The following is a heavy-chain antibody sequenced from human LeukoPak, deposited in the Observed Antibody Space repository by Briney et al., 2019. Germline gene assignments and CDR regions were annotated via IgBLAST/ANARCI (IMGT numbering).Heavy chain of an antibody. CDR3: ARDGYCSSTSCRNWFDP. J-gene: IGHJ5*02. V-gene: IGHV1-46*01. Sequence: ASVKVSCKASGYTFTSYYMHWVRQAPGQGLEWTGIINPSGGSTSYAQKFQGRVTMTRDTSTSTVYMELSSLRSEDTAVYYCARDGYCSSTSCRNWFDPWGQGTLVTVSS. D-gene: IGHD2-2*03. CDR2: INPSGGST. CDR1: GYTFTSYY.